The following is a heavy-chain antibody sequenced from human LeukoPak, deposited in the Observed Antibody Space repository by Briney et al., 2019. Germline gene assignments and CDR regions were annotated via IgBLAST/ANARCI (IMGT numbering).Heavy chain of an antibody. Sequence: ASVKVSCKASGGTFISYAISWVRQAPGQGLEWMGGIIPIFGTANYAQKFQGRVTITADESTSTAYMELSSLRSEDTAVYYCARDSSGYKDAFDIWGQGTMVTVSS. J-gene: IGHJ3*02. CDR1: GGTFISYA. V-gene: IGHV1-69*01. CDR3: ARDSSGYKDAFDI. D-gene: IGHD3-22*01. CDR2: IIPIFGTA.